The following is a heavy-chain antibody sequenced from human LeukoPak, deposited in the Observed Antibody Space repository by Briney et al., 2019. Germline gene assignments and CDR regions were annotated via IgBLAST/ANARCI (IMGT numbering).Heavy chain of an antibody. CDR3: ASTVVRKRPLDP. CDR1: GGSISSSSYY. J-gene: IGHJ5*02. CDR2: IYYSGST. Sequence: SETLSLTCTVSGGSISSSSYYWGWIRQPPGKGLEWIGSIYYSGSTYYNPSLKSRVTISVDTSKNQFSLKLSSVTAADTAVYYCASTVVRKRPLDPWGQGTLVTVSS. D-gene: IGHD4-23*01. V-gene: IGHV4-39*07.